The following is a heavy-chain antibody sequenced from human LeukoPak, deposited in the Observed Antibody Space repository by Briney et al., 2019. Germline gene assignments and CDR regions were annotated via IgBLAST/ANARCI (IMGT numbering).Heavy chain of an antibody. V-gene: IGHV1-2*02. Sequence: ASVKVSCKASGYTFTGHYMHWVRQAPGQGLEWMGWINPKSGGTNYAQKFQGRVTMTRDTSMSTAYMKLSSLRFDDTAVYYCARGHLEFCSGGSCYSGRNWFDPWGQGTLVTVSS. CDR3: ARGHLEFCSGGSCYSGRNWFDP. CDR1: GYTFTGHY. J-gene: IGHJ5*02. D-gene: IGHD2-15*01. CDR2: INPKSGGT.